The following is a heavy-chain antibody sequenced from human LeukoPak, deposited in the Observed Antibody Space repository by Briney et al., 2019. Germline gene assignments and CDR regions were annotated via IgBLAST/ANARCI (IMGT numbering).Heavy chain of an antibody. J-gene: IGHJ4*02. CDR1: GFIFRSFA. Sequence: GGSLRLSCAASGFIFRSFAMSWVRQAPGKGLEWVAVISYDGSNKYYADSVKGRFTISRDNSKNTLYLQMNSLRAEDTAVYYCAKTGSSEVDYWGQGTLVTVSS. CDR2: ISYDGSNK. CDR3: AKTGSSEVDY. D-gene: IGHD6-6*01. V-gene: IGHV3-30*18.